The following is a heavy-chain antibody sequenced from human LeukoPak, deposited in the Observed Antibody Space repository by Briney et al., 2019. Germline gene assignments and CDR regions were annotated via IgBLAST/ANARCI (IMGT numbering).Heavy chain of an antibody. CDR1: GGSISSGSYY. J-gene: IGHJ6*03. CDR3: ARVHYDFWSGYPSYYYYYMDV. V-gene: IGHV4-61*02. D-gene: IGHD3-3*01. CDR2: IYTSGST. Sequence: PSETLSLTCTVSGGSISSGSYYWSWIRQPAGKGLEWIGRIYTSGSTNYNPSLKSRVTISVDTSKNQFSLKLSSVTAADTAVYYCARVHYDFWSGYPSYYYYYMDVWGKGTTVTVSS.